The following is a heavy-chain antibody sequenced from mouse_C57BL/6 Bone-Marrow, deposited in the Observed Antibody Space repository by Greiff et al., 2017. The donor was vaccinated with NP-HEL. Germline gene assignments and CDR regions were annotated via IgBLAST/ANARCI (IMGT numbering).Heavy chain of an antibody. D-gene: IGHD1-1*01. Sequence: DVKLVESGGGLVQPGGSLKLSCAASGFTFSDYYMYWVRQTPEKRLEWVAYISNGGGSTYYPDTVKGRFTISRDNAKNTLYLQMSRLKSEDTAMYYCARQPDYYGGSYGYFDVWGTGTTVTVSS. CDR3: ARQPDYYGGSYGYFDV. CDR2: ISNGGGST. J-gene: IGHJ1*03. V-gene: IGHV5-12*01. CDR1: GFTFSDYY.